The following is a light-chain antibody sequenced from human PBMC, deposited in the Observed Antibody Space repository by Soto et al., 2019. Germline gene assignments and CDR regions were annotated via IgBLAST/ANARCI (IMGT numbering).Light chain of an antibody. CDR3: QQYGGSPRT. J-gene: IGKJ1*01. Sequence: EIVFTQSPGTLALSQGERATLSCGASQSVSNNYLAWYQQKPGQAPRLLIYGASNRATGIPDRFSGSGSGTDFTLTISRLEPEDFAVYYCQQYGGSPRTFGQGTKVDIK. CDR1: QSVSNNY. V-gene: IGKV3-20*01. CDR2: GAS.